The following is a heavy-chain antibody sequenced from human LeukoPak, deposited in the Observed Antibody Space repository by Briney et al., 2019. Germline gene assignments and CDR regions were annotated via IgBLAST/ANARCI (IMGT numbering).Heavy chain of an antibody. Sequence: GGSLRLSCAASGFTFSDYSMNWVRQTPGQGLEWVSSISSRSTYAYYADSVRGRFTVSRDNARNTVYLQMNSLRVEDTAVYYCVRDFRSADYWGQGTLVTVSS. CDR1: GFTFSDYS. CDR2: ISSRSTYA. J-gene: IGHJ4*02. V-gene: IGHV3-21*01. CDR3: VRDFRSADY.